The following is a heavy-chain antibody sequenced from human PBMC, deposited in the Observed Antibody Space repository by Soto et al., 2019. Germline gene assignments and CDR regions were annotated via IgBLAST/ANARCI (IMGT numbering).Heavy chain of an antibody. V-gene: IGHV4-31*02. CDR3: ALALGPTPGLDS. D-gene: IGHD1-26*01. J-gene: IGHJ4*02. Sequence: QVQLQESGPGLVKPSQTLSLTCSVSGASTVSHYHWTWIRQPPGKGLEWMGYIFNSGTTSYNPSLTSRLSISMDTSGNHFSLELRSVTAADTAVYYCALALGPTPGLDSWGQGTLVTVSS. CDR1: GASTVSHYH. CDR2: IFNSGTT.